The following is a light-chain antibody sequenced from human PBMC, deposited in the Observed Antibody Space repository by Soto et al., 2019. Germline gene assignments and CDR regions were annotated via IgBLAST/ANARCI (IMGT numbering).Light chain of an antibody. J-gene: IGKJ5*01. Sequence: IKMTQSPSSLSASVGDRVTIPCRASQVIGNYLAWYQQKPGKVPKLLIYGAYTLQSGVPSRFSGSGSGTDFTLTISSLQPEDVAIYYCQKYNSGLITFGQGTRLEIK. CDR2: GAY. CDR3: QKYNSGLIT. V-gene: IGKV1-27*01. CDR1: QVIGNY.